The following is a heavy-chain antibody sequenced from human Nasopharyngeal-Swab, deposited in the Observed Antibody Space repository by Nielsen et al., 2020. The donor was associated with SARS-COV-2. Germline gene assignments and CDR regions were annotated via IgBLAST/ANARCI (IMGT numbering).Heavy chain of an antibody. D-gene: IGHD3-3*01. CDR3: ARGRDFSFDS. CDR1: GDSDSSHSAG. Sequence: SQTLSLTCAISGDSDSSHSAGWNWIRQSPSRGLEWLGRTLYRSKWYNDYAESVKSRIAVNPDTSKNQFSLQLNSVTPEDTAVYYCARGRDFSFDSWGQGTLVTASS. V-gene: IGHV6-1*01. J-gene: IGHJ4*02. CDR2: TLYRSKWYN.